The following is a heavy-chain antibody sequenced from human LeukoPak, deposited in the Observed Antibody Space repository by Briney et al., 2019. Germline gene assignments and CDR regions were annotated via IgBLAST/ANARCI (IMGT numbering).Heavy chain of an antibody. D-gene: IGHD4-17*01. J-gene: IGHJ6*03. Sequence: SETLSLTCAVYGGSVNGHHWTWIRRAPGKGLEWFGEIKHSGSTNYNPSLKSRVTISVDPSKNHFSLKLSSLTAADTALYYCARGTTVTTFQAGTYYYYYIDVWGKGTTVAVSS. CDR1: GGSVNGHH. V-gene: IGHV4-34*01. CDR2: IKHSGST. CDR3: ARGTTVTTFQAGTYYYYYIDV.